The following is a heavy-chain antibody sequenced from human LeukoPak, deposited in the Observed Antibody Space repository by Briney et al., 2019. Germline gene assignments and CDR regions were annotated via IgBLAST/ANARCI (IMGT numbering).Heavy chain of an antibody. V-gene: IGHV4-34*01. J-gene: IGHJ5*02. D-gene: IGHD3-22*01. CDR3: ASFRGYYPKWFDP. Sequence: SETLSLTCAVYGGSFSGYYWSWIRQPPGKGLEWIGEINHSGSTNYNPSLKSRVTISVDTSKNQFSLKLSSVTAADTAVYYCASFRGYYPKWFDPWGQGTLVTVSS. CDR2: INHSGST. CDR1: GGSFSGYY.